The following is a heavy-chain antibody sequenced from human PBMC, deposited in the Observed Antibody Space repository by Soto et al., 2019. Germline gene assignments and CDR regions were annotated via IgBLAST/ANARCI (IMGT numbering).Heavy chain of an antibody. D-gene: IGHD1-26*01. J-gene: IGHJ4*02. CDR3: ARGFDSGKFYAFES. V-gene: IGHV4-59*12. Sequence: SETLDLTCTVSGGSISSFYWSWIRQPPGKGLEWIGYIYYSGSTNYNPSLKSRVTISVDTSKNQFSLNLSSVTAADTAVYYCARGFDSGKFYAFESWGRGTQVTVSS. CDR1: GGSISSFY. CDR2: IYYSGST.